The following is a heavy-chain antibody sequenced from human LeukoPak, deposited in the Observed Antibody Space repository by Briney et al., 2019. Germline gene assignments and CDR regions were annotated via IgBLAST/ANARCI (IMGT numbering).Heavy chain of an antibody. CDR1: GFTFSSYG. CDR3: ARDSRNDFDFQH. D-gene: IGHD2-21*02. Sequence: PGGSLRLSCAASGFTFSSYGMHWVRQAPGKGREWVAVIWYDGSNKYYADSVKGRFTISRDNSKNTLCLQMNSLRAEDTAVYYCARDSRNDFDFQHWGRGTLVTVSS. J-gene: IGHJ1*01. CDR2: IWYDGSNK. V-gene: IGHV3-33*01.